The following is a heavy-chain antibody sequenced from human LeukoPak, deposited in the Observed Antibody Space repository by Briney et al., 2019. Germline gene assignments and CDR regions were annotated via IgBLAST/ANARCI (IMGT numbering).Heavy chain of an antibody. CDR1: GGSISSSSYY. Sequence: SETLSLTCTVSGGSISSSSYYWGWIRQPPGKGLEWIGSIYYSGSTYYNPSLKSRVIISVDTSKNQFSLKLSSVTAADTAVYYCARLANDLIAAIDYWGQGTLVTVSS. D-gene: IGHD6-13*01. CDR3: ARLANDLIAAIDY. CDR2: IYYSGST. J-gene: IGHJ4*02. V-gene: IGHV4-39*01.